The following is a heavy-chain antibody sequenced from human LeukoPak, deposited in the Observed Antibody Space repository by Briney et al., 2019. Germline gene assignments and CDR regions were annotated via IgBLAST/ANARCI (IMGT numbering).Heavy chain of an antibody. V-gene: IGHV3-53*01. CDR2: LYSDGST. D-gene: IGHD1-14*01. CDR3: ARGVEPLAANTLAY. CDR1: GFTVITND. J-gene: IGHJ4*02. Sequence: GGSLRLSCAASGFTVITNDMTWVRQAPGKGLEWVSVLYSDGSTKYADSVQGRFTISRDNSKNTLYLEMNSLSPDDTAVYCCARGVEPLAANTLAYWGQGTLVTVSS.